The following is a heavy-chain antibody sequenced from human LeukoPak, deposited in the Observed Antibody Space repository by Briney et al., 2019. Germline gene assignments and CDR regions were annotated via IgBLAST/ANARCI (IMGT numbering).Heavy chain of an antibody. CDR2: IYYSGST. CDR1: GGSISNGDYY. CDR3: ARDSLGLLSTGN. Sequence: SQTLSLTCTVSGGSISNGDYYWSWIRHPPGKGLEWIGDIYYSGSTYYTPSLKSRVTISVDTSKNQFSLRLSSVTAGDTAVYYCARDSLGLLSTGNWGQGTLVTVSS. D-gene: IGHD3-22*01. J-gene: IGHJ4*02. V-gene: IGHV4-30-4*08.